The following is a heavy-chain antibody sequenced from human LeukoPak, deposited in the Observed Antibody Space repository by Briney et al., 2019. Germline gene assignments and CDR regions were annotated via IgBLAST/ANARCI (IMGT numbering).Heavy chain of an antibody. D-gene: IGHD3-22*01. V-gene: IGHV3-53*01. Sequence: GGYLRLSCAASGFIVSSNCMSWVRQAPGKGLEWVSIISSGGNTYYADSVKGRFTIYRDISKNALYLQMNGLRAEDTAVYYCAREVRGYYFDYWGQGTLSPSPQ. CDR2: ISSGGNT. J-gene: IGHJ4*02. CDR3: AREVRGYYFDY. CDR1: GFIVSSNC.